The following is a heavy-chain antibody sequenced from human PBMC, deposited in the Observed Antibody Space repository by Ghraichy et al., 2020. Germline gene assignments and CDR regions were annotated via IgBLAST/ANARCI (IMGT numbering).Heavy chain of an antibody. CDR1: GFTFSSYA. CDR2: ISGSGGST. V-gene: IGHV3-23*01. CDR3: ANSQVLSMFGYYYYYGMDV. J-gene: IGHJ6*02. D-gene: IGHD2-2*01. Sequence: GESLNISCAASGFTFSSYAMSWVRQAPGKGLEWVSAISGSGGSTYYADSVKGRFTISRDNSKNTLYLQMNSLRAEDTAVYYCANSQVLSMFGYYYYYGMDVWGQGTTVTVSS.